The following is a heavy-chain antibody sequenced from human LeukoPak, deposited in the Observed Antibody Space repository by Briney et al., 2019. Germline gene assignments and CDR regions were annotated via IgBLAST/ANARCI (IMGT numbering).Heavy chain of an antibody. CDR3: AKRGTLGYCSSTSCRWFDP. J-gene: IGHJ5*02. CDR2: ISGSGGST. D-gene: IGHD2-2*01. V-gene: IGHV3-23*01. Sequence: PGGSPRLSCAASGFTFNNYAMNWVRQAPGKGLEWVSGISGSGGSTYYADSVKGRFTISRDNSKNTLYLQMNSLRAEDTAVYYCAKRGTLGYCSSTSCRWFDPWGQGTLVTVSS. CDR1: GFTFNNYA.